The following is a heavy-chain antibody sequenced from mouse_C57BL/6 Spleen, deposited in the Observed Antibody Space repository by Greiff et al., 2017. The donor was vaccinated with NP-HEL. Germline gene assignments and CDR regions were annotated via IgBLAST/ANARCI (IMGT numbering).Heavy chain of an antibody. V-gene: IGHV5-9-1*02. CDR3: TRELGYYAMDY. D-gene: IGHD4-1*01. Sequence: EVQVVESGEGLVKPGGSLKLSCAASGFTFSSYAMSWVRQTPEKRLEWVAYISSGGDYIYYADTVTGRFTISRDNARNTLYLQMSSLKSEDTAMYYCTRELGYYAMDYWGQGTSVTVSS. J-gene: IGHJ4*01. CDR2: ISSGGDYI. CDR1: GFTFSSYA.